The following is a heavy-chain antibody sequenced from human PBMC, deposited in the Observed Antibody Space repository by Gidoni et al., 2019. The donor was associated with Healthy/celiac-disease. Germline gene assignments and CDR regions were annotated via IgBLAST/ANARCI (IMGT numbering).Heavy chain of an antibody. J-gene: IGHJ4*02. V-gene: IGHV3-21*01. D-gene: IGHD2-21*01. Sequence: EVQLVESGGGLVKPGGSRSLSCAASGLTSRSYSMNWGRQAQGQGLEWVSSISSSSSYIYYADSVKGRFTISRDNAKNSLYLQMNSLRAEDTAVYYCARDGQGTFPGGESDYWGQGTLVTVSS. CDR2: ISSSSSYI. CDR3: ARDGQGTFPGGESDY. CDR1: GLTSRSYS.